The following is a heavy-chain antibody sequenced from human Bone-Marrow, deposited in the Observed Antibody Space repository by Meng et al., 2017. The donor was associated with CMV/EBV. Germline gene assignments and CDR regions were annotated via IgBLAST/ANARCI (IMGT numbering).Heavy chain of an antibody. Sequence: SETLSLTCTVSGDSINNYYWSWIRQPPGKGLEWIGYMYYTGSSNYNPSLKSRVTISVDASKKQVSLKLNSVTAADTAVYYCARLTIPHGMDVWGQGTTVTVSS. CDR2: MYYTGSS. D-gene: IGHD2-2*01. CDR1: GDSINNYY. CDR3: ARLTIPHGMDV. J-gene: IGHJ6*02. V-gene: IGHV4-59*01.